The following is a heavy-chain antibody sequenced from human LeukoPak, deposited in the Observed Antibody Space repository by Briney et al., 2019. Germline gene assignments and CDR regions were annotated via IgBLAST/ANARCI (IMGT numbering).Heavy chain of an antibody. CDR2: ISTDGKGT. Sequence: GGSLRLSCVASGFTFSNYWMLWVRQAPGKGLMWVSLISTDGKGTRYAESVKGRFTISRDNAKNALYLQMDILRVEDTALYFCVRDYQFIQEVWGQGTTVTVSS. J-gene: IGHJ6*02. CDR3: VRDYQFIQEV. CDR1: GFTFSNYW. V-gene: IGHV3-74*01. D-gene: IGHD2-2*01.